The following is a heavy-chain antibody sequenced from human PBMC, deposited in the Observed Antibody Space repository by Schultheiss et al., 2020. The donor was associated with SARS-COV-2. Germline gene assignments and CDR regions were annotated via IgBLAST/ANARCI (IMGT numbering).Heavy chain of an antibody. D-gene: IGHD6-19*01. J-gene: IGHJ4*02. V-gene: IGHV4-61*10. CDR1: GGSVSSGSYY. CDR3: ARQLGGWSWVDY. CDR2: IYYSGST. Sequence: GSLRLSCTVSGGSVSSGSYYWSWIRQPAGKGLEWIGYIYYSGSTYYNPSLKSRVTISVDTSKNQFSLKLSSVTAADTAVYYCARQLGGWSWVDYWGQGTLVTVSS.